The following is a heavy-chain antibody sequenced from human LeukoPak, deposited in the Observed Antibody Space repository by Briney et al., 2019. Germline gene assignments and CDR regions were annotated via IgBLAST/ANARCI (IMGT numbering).Heavy chain of an antibody. D-gene: IGHD3-9*01. J-gene: IGHJ4*02. CDR1: GFTFSSYA. CDR2: ISGSGGST. V-gene: IGHV3-23*01. CDR3: AKDRNYDILTGYSYFDY. Sequence: GGSLRLSCAASGFTFSSYAMSWVRQAPGKGLEWVSAISGSGGSTYYADSVKGRFTISRDNSKNTLYLQMNSLRAEDTAVYYCAKDRNYDILTGYSYFDYWGQGILVTVSS.